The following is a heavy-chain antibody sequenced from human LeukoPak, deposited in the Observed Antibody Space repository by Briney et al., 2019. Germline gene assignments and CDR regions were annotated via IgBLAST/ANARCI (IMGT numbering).Heavy chain of an antibody. CDR2: IYYSGST. CDR1: GGSISSSSYY. CDR3: ARGSSALGYFDY. J-gene: IGHJ4*02. Sequence: SETLSLTCTVSGGSISSSSYYWGWIRQPPGKGLEWVGSIYYSGSTYYNPSLESRVTISVDTSKNQFSLKLSSVTAADTAVYYCARGSSALGYFDYWGQGTLVTVSS. D-gene: IGHD3-10*01. V-gene: IGHV4-39*01.